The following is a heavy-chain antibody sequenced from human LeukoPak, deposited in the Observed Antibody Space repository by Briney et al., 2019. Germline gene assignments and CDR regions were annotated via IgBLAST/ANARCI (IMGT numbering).Heavy chain of an antibody. CDR3: ARAGGGYSSGWGAFDI. CDR1: GYTFTAYY. CDR2: INPASGGT. J-gene: IGHJ3*02. V-gene: IGHV1-2*02. Sequence: ASMKDSFKASGYTFTAYYIHWVRQAPGQGLELMGWINPASGGTSYAQKFQGRVTMTSDTSISTAYMELSRLRSDDTAVYFCARAGGGYSSGWGAFDIWGQGTMVTVSS. D-gene: IGHD5-18*01.